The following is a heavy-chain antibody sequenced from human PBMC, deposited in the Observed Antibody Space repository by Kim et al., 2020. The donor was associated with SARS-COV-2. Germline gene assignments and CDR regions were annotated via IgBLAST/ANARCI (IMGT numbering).Heavy chain of an antibody. CDR3: ARNRGDSTTVVTPEGGGVGY. Sequence: GGSLRLSCAASGFTFSSYSMNWVRQAPGKGLEWVSSISSSSSYIYYADSVKGRFTISRDNAKNSLYLQMNSLRAEDTAVYYCARNRGDSTTVVTPEGGGVGYWGQGTLVTVSS. CDR1: GFTFSSYS. V-gene: IGHV3-21*01. J-gene: IGHJ4*02. D-gene: IGHD4-17*01. CDR2: ISSSSSYI.